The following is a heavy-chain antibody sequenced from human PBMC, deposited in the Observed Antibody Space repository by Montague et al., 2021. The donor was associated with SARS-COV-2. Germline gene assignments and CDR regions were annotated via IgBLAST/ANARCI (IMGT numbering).Heavy chain of an antibody. D-gene: IGHD2-21*01. J-gene: IGHJ6*02. V-gene: IGHV4-31*03. CDR1: GDSVSNEQYY. CDR2: IYFGGTA. CDR3: VRGWAYCGGIACSRAQYAMDV. Sequence: TLSLTCSVSGDSVSNEQYYWGWVRQHPGKGLEWIAYIYFGGTAYYSPSLESRVTLSVDTSKNQFSLFMTYMTAADAATYYCVRGWAYCGGIACSRAQYAMDVWGRGTTITVSS.